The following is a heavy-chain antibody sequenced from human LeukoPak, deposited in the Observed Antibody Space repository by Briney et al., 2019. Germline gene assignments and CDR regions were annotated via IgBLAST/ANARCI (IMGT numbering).Heavy chain of an antibody. CDR3: ARGRGMILTTCNWFDP. J-gene: IGHJ5*02. CDR2: IYTSGST. D-gene: IGHD3/OR15-3a*01. V-gene: IGHV4-4*07. CDR1: GGSISSYY. Sequence: SETLSLTCTVSGGSISSYYWSWIRQPAGKGLEWIGRIYTSGSTNYNPSLKSRVTMSVDTSKNQFSLKLSSVTAADTAVYYCARGRGMILTTCNWFDPWGQGTLVTVSS.